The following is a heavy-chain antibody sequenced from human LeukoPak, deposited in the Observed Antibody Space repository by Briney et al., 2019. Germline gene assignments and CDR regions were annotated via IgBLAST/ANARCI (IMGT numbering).Heavy chain of an antibody. CDR2: IHPSGST. Sequence: SETLSLTCTVSGDSISSYYWSWIRQPAGKGLEWIGRIHPSGSTNYNPSLKSRVTLSVDTSKNQFSLKLSSVTAACTAVYYWSRGLPPDFAYWGRGTLVTVSS. CDR3: SRGLPPDFAY. V-gene: IGHV4-4*07. J-gene: IGHJ4*02. CDR1: GDSISSYY.